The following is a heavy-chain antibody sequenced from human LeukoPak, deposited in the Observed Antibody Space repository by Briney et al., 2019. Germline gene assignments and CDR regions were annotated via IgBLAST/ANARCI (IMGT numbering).Heavy chain of an antibody. CDR3: AKVRITMIVVGANYDY. Sequence: GGSLRLSCAASGFTFSSYAVSWVRQAPGKGLEWVSAISGSGGSTYYADSVKGRFTISRDNSKNTLYLQMNSLRAEDTAVYYCAKVRITMIVVGANYDYWGQGTLVTASS. D-gene: IGHD3-22*01. CDR2: ISGSGGST. J-gene: IGHJ4*02. CDR1: GFTFSSYA. V-gene: IGHV3-23*01.